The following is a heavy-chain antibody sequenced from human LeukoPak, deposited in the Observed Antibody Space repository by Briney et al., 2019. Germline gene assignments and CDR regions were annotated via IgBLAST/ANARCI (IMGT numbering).Heavy chain of an antibody. CDR1: GGSISSYY. J-gene: IGHJ4*02. Sequence: PSETLSLTCAVSGGSISSYYWSWIRQPPGKGLEWIGYIYYSGSTNYNPSLKSRVTISVDTSKNQFSLKLSSVTAADTAVYYCARTSYDHRVYYFDYWGQGTLVTVSS. CDR3: ARTSYDHRVYYFDY. D-gene: IGHD2/OR15-2a*01. CDR2: IYYSGST. V-gene: IGHV4-59*01.